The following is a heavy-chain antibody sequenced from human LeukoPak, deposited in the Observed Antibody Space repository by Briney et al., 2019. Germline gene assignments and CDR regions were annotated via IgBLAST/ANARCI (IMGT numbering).Heavy chain of an antibody. CDR3: ARQWPANWFDP. CDR1: GGSISSSSYY. D-gene: IGHD2-2*01. Sequence: SETLSLTCTVSGGSISSSSYYWGWIRQPPGKGLEWIGSIYYSGSTYYNPSLKSRVTISVDTSKNQFSLKLSSVTAADTAVYYCARQWPANWFDPWGQGTLVTVSS. J-gene: IGHJ5*02. V-gene: IGHV4-39*01. CDR2: IYYSGST.